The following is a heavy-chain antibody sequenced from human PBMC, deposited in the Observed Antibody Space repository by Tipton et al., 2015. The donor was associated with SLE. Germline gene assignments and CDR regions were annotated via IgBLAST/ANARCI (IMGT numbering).Heavy chain of an antibody. J-gene: IGHJ4*02. CDR3: AKAHIAVAGGFDY. CDR2: ISWNSGSI. V-gene: IGHV3-9*01. D-gene: IGHD6-19*01. CDR1: GFTFDDYA. Sequence: SLRLSCAASGFTFDDYAMHWVRQAPGKGLEWVSGISWNSGSIGYADSVKGRFTISRDNAKNSLYLQMNSLRAEDTALYYCAKAHIAVAGGFDYWGQGTLVTVSS.